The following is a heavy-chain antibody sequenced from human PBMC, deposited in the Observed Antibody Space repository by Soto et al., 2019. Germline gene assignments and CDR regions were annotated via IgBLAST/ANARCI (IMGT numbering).Heavy chain of an antibody. V-gene: IGHV3-23*01. D-gene: IGHD6-6*01. CDR1: GFTFSSYA. Sequence: EVQQLESGAGLVQPGGSLRLSCAASGFTFSSYAMSWVRQPPGKGLEWVSVISDSDDSTYYADSVKGRFTISRDNSKNTLYLQMNHLRAEDTAVDYCAKRSSLSTFDYWGQETRVTVPS. CDR3: AKRSSLSTFDY. CDR2: ISDSDDST. J-gene: IGHJ4*02.